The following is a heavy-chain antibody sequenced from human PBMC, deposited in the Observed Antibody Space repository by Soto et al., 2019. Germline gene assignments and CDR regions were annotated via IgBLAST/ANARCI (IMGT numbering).Heavy chain of an antibody. V-gene: IGHV3-21*01. D-gene: IGHD3-10*01. CDR1: GFTFSTYT. CDR2: TSSGSSYI. CDR3: ARDILSGGAYPDS. J-gene: IGHJ5*01. Sequence: GGSLRLSCAASGFTFSTYTMNWVRQAPGKGLDSTSSTSSGSSYIYYAGSVKGRFTISRDNAKNSLFLQMNSLRADDTAVYYCARDILSGGAYPDSWGQGTKVTVSS.